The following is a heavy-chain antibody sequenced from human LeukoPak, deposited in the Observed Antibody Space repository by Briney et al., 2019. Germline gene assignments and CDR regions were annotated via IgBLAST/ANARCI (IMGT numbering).Heavy chain of an antibody. CDR2: IYYSGST. Sequence: SETLSLTCTVSGVSISSGDYYWSWIRQPPGKGLEWIGYIYYSGSTYYNPSLKSRVTISVDTSKNQFSLKLSSVTAADTAVYYCARGFDLRYFDWLFPSDAFDIWGQGTMVTVSS. V-gene: IGHV4-30-4*01. CDR1: GVSISSGDYY. CDR3: ARGFDLRYFDWLFPSDAFDI. D-gene: IGHD3-9*01. J-gene: IGHJ3*02.